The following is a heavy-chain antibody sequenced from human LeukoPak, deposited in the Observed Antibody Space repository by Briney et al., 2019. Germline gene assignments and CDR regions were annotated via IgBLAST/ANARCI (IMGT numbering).Heavy chain of an antibody. CDR1: GGSISSGSYY. V-gene: IGHV4-61*02. Sequence: PSQTLSLTCTVSGGSISSGSYYWSWIRQPAGKGLEWLGRIYTSGSTNYNPSLKSRVTISVDTSKNQFSLKLSSVTAADTAVYYCASAGYYYDSSGYQHFDYWGQGTLVTVSS. D-gene: IGHD3-22*01. CDR3: ASAGYYYDSSGYQHFDY. CDR2: IYTSGST. J-gene: IGHJ4*02.